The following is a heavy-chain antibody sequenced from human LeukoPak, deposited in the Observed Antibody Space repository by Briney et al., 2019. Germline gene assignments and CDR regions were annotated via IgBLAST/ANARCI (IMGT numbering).Heavy chain of an antibody. CDR2: ISYDGSNK. CDR3: ASQGGSSSWLPDQWFDP. D-gene: IGHD6-13*01. CDR1: GFTFSSYA. V-gene: IGHV3-30*14. J-gene: IGHJ5*02. Sequence: GGSLRLSCAASGFTFSSYAMHWVRQAPGKGLEWVAVISYDGSNKYYADSVKGRFTISRDNSKNTLYLQMNSLRAEDTAVYYCASQGGSSSWLPDQWFDPWGQGTLVTVSS.